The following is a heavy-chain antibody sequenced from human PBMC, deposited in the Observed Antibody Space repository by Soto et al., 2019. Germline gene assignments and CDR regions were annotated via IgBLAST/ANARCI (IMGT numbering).Heavy chain of an antibody. D-gene: IGHD3-10*01. CDR2: IYYSGST. CDR1: GGSISSYY. J-gene: IGHJ4*02. CDR3: AREGYMVRGVIITNFDY. V-gene: IGHV4-59*01. Sequence: QVQLQESGPGLVKPSETLSLTCTVSGGSISSYYWSWIRQPPGKGLEWIGYIYYSGSTNYNPSLKSRVTISVDTSKNQFSLKLSSVTAADTAVYYCAREGYMVRGVIITNFDYWGQGTLVTVSS.